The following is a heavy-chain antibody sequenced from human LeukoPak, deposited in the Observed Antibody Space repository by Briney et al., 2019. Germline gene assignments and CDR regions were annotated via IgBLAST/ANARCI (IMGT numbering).Heavy chain of an antibody. D-gene: IGHD5-12*01. CDR1: GFTFSSYS. Sequence: GGSLRLSCAASGFTFSSYSMNWVRQAPGKGLEWVSSISTSSSYIYYADSVKGRFTISRDNAKNSLYLQMNSLRAEDTAVYYCARDLGYQTYYCYYMDVWGKGTTVTVSS. CDR2: ISTSSSYI. V-gene: IGHV3-21*01. CDR3: ARDLGYQTYYCYYMDV. J-gene: IGHJ6*03.